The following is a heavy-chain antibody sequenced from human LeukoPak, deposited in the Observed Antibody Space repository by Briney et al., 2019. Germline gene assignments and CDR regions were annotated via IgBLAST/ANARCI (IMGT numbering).Heavy chain of an antibody. CDR1: GFTFSSYG. Sequence: GGSLRLSCAASGFTFSSYGMHWVRQAPGKGLEWVAVISYDGSNKYYADSVKGRFTISRDNSKNTLYLQMNSLRAEDTAVYYCARGEYSSSWYKFGYYYYGMDVWGQGTTVTVSS. D-gene: IGHD6-13*01. CDR3: ARGEYSSSWYKFGYYYYGMDV. J-gene: IGHJ6*02. V-gene: IGHV3-30*19. CDR2: ISYDGSNK.